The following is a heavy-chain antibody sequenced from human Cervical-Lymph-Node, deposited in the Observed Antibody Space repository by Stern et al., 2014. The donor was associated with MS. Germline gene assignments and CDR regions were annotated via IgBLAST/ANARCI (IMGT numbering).Heavy chain of an antibody. CDR3: ARDLATVGWFDP. CDR1: GGSIRRNY. V-gene: IGHV4-59*01. D-gene: IGHD4-23*01. Sequence: MQLVESGPGLVKPAETLSLTCTVSGGSIRRNYWSWIRQPPGKGLEWIGDIYYSGSTNYNPSLKSRVTISIDTSKNQFSLNLTSVTAADTAVYYCARDLATVGWFDPWGQGTLVTVSS. J-gene: IGHJ5*02. CDR2: IYYSGST.